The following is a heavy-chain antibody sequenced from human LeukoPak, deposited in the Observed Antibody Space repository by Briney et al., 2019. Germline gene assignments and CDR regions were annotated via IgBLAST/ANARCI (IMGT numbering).Heavy chain of an antibody. V-gene: IGHV5-51*01. Sequence: GESLKISCKGSGYSFTYYWIGWVRQMPGKGLEWMGIIYPGDSDTRYSPSFQGQVTISADKSISTAYLQWSSLKASDTAMYYCARLGTFTVTTYFTRDYYYYYYMDVWGKGTTVTVSS. D-gene: IGHD4-17*01. CDR1: GYSFTYYW. CDR3: ARLGTFTVTTYFTRDYYYYYYMDV. J-gene: IGHJ6*03. CDR2: IYPGDSDT.